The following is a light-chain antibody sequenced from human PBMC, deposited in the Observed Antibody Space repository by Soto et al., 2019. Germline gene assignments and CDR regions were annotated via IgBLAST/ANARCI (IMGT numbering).Light chain of an antibody. J-gene: IGKJ2*01. CDR3: QQYGSSPYT. V-gene: IGKV3-20*01. Sequence: EIVLTQSPGTLSLSPGERATLSCRASQSVSSSYLAWYQQKPGQAPRLLIYGASSRATGIPDRFSGGESGTDFNLPISRLEPEDFALYYCQQYGSSPYTFGQRTKLEIK. CDR2: GAS. CDR1: QSVSSSY.